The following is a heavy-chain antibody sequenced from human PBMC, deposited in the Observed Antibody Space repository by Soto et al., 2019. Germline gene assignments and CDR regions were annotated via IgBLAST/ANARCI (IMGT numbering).Heavy chain of an antibody. CDR3: TIAVPIFVDDAHAI. Sequence: GGSLRLSCAASGFTLRGSAMHWVRKACGKGLEWVGRIRSKANSYATAYAASVKGRFTISRDDSKNTAYLQMNSLKTEDTAVYYCTIAVPIFVDDAHAIWGQGTMVTVSS. CDR1: GFTLRGSA. J-gene: IGHJ3*02. D-gene: IGHD6-19*01. CDR2: IRSKANSYAT. V-gene: IGHV3-73*01.